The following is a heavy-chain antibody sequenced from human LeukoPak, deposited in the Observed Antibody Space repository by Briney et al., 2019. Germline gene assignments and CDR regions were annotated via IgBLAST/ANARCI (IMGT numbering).Heavy chain of an antibody. D-gene: IGHD3-9*01. V-gene: IGHV4-4*07. CDR2: IYTSGST. Sequence: SETLSLTCTVSGGSISSYYWSWIRQPAGKGLEWIGRIYTSGSTNNNPSLESRVTISVDTSKNQFSLKLSSVTAADTAVYYCARGAQKRYPEYYLDYWGQGTLVTVSS. J-gene: IGHJ4*02. CDR1: GGSISSYY. CDR3: ARGAQKRYPEYYLDY.